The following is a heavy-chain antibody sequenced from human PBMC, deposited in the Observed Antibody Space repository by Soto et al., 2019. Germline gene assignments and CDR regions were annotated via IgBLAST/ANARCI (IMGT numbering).Heavy chain of an antibody. CDR2: IYHSGST. V-gene: IGHV4-30-4*01. CDR3: ARERPDGARLDP. CDR1: GGSISSGDYY. D-gene: IGHD6-6*01. Sequence: QVQLQESGPGLVKPSQTLSLTCTVSGGSISSGDYYWSWIRQPPGKGLEWIGYIYHSGSTYYNPSLKSRVTISVDTSKNQFSLKLSSAPAADTAVYYCARERPDGARLDPWGQGTLVTVSS. J-gene: IGHJ5*02.